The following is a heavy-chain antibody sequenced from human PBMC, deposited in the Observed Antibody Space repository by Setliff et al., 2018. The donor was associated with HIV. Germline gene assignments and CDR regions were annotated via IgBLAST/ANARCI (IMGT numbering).Heavy chain of an antibody. CDR2: IIPIFGPT. CDR1: GDTFSRYA. CDR3: ARVRITGTTRWFDP. Sequence: SVKVSCKASGDTFSRYAISWVRQAPGQGLEWMGGIIPIFGPTNYAQKFQGRVTITADESKNTLYLEMNSLRAEDTAVYYCARVRITGTTRWFDPWGQGTLVTVSS. V-gene: IGHV1-69*13. D-gene: IGHD1-7*01. J-gene: IGHJ5*02.